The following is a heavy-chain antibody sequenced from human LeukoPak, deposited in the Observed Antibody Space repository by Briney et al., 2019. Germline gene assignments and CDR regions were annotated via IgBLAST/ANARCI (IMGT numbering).Heavy chain of an antibody. CDR2: ISSSSSTI. D-gene: IGHD2-2*01. Sequence: GGSLRLSCAASGFTFSSYSMNWVRQAPGKGLEWVSYISSSSSTIYYADSVKGRFTISRDNAKNSLYLQMNSLRAEDTAVYYCARDRTRIGYCSSTSCSPFDYWGQGTLVTVSS. J-gene: IGHJ4*02. CDR1: GFTFSSYS. CDR3: ARDRTRIGYCSSTSCSPFDY. V-gene: IGHV3-48*01.